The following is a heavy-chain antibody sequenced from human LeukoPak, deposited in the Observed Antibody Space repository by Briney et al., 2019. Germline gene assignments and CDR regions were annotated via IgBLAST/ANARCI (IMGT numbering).Heavy chain of an antibody. J-gene: IGHJ6*03. Sequence: GGSLRLSCAASGFTFSSYGMHWVRQAPGKGLEWVAFIRYDGSNKYYADSVKGRFTISRDNSKNTLYLQMNSLRAEDTAVYYCAKDNDILTGYFYYYYMDVWGKGTTVTISS. CDR2: IRYDGSNK. CDR3: AKDNDILTGYFYYYYMDV. CDR1: GFTFSSYG. V-gene: IGHV3-30*02. D-gene: IGHD3-9*01.